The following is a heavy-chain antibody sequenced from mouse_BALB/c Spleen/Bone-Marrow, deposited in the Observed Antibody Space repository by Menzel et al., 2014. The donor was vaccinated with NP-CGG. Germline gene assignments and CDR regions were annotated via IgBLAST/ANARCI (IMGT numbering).Heavy chain of an antibody. Sequence: DVQLLETGAELVKPVVSVKLSCTASGFNIKDTYMHWVKQRPEQRLEWIGRIDPANGNTKYDPKVQGKAIITVDTFSNTAYLQLSSLTSEDTAVYYCAAYDYGSSYGFAFWGHGTLATISA. V-gene: IGHV14-3*02. CDR2: IDPANGNT. D-gene: IGHD1-1*01. J-gene: IGHJ3*01. CDR1: GFNIKDTY. CDR3: AAYDYGSSYGFAF.